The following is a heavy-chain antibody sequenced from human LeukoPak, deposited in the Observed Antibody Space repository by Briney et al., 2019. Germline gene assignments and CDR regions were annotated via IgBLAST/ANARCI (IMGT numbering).Heavy chain of an antibody. V-gene: IGHV1-2*02. D-gene: IGHD2-8*01. Sequence: GASVKVSCKASGYTFTGYYMHWVRQAPGQGREWMGWINPNSGGTNYAQKFQGRVTIISDTSISTAYMELSRLRSDDTAVYYCARDRRYCTNGVCYTLGVFDYWGQGTLVTVSS. J-gene: IGHJ4*02. CDR3: ARDRRYCTNGVCYTLGVFDY. CDR2: INPNSGGT. CDR1: GYTFTGYY.